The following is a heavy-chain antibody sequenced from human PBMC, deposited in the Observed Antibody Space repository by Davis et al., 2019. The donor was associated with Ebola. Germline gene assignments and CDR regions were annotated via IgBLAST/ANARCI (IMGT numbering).Heavy chain of an antibody. Sequence: AASVKVSCKASGYTFTIYGISWVRQAPGQGLEWMGWINAYNVNTNYAQKLQGRVTMTTDTSTSTAYMELRSLRSDDTAVYYCVRDIREVGATYYFDYWGQGILVTVSP. V-gene: IGHV1-18*04. D-gene: IGHD1-26*01. CDR3: VRDIREVGATYYFDY. CDR1: GYTFTIYG. J-gene: IGHJ4*02. CDR2: INAYNVNT.